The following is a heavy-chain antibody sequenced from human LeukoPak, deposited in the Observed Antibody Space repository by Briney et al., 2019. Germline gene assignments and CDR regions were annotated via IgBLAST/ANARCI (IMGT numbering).Heavy chain of an antibody. CDR1: GYSFTSYW. J-gene: IGHJ3*02. Sequence: GESLKISCKGSGYSFTSYWIGWVRQMPGKGLEWMGIIYPGDSDTRYSPSFQGQVTISADKSISTAYLQWSSLKASDTAMYYCARRVGGWLQLGGAFDIWGQGTMATVSS. D-gene: IGHD5-24*01. CDR2: IYPGDSDT. CDR3: ARRVGGWLQLGGAFDI. V-gene: IGHV5-51*01.